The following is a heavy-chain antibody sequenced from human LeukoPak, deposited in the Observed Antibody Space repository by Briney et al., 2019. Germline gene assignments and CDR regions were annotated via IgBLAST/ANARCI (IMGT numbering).Heavy chain of an antibody. D-gene: IGHD6-19*01. CDR2: IGGAGGDI. Sequence: GGSLRLSCAASGFSFNNYAMVWVRQTPGKGLEWVSVIGGAGGDIHYADSVKDRFSISRDNSKNTLYLQMNSLRAEDTAVYYCARARREQWLVRGHYYFDYWGQGTLVTVSS. J-gene: IGHJ4*02. CDR3: ARARREQWLVRGHYYFDY. V-gene: IGHV3-23*01. CDR1: GFSFNNYA.